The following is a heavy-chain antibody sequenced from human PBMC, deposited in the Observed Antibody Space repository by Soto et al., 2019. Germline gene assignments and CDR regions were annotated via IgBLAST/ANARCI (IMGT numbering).Heavy chain of an antibody. D-gene: IGHD3-10*01. Sequence: PSETLSLPCAVSGYSITSDYYWGWIGQPPGKGLEWIGSFYSGSTYYNPSLKSRVTISVDTSKNQFALRLTSVTAADTAMYYCAKKGYYPSGKINLFDSWGQGTLVTVSS. CDR2: FYSGST. V-gene: IGHV4-38-2*01. CDR3: AKKGYYPSGKINLFDS. J-gene: IGHJ4*02. CDR1: GYSITSDYY.